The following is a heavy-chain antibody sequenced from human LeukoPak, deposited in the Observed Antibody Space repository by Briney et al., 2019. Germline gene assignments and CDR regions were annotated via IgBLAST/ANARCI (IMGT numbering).Heavy chain of an antibody. CDR3: ARGPGSSWYNSHYYYGMDV. J-gene: IGHJ6*02. V-gene: IGHV4-34*01. CDR1: GGSFSGYY. Sequence: PSETLSLTCAVYGGSFSGYYWSWIRQPPGKGLEWIGEINHSGSTNYNPSLKSRVTISVDTSKNQFSLQLNSVTPEDTAVYYCARGPGSSWYNSHYYYGMDVWGQGTTVTVSS. CDR2: INHSGST. D-gene: IGHD6-13*01.